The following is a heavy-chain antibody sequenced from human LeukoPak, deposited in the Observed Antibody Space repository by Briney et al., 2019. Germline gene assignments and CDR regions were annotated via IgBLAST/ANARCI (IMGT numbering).Heavy chain of an antibody. V-gene: IGHV3-23*01. Sequence: GGSLRLSCAASGFTFSSYAMSWVRQAPGKGLEWVSGISGSGGSTYYADSVKGRFTISRDNCKNTLYLQMNSLRAEDTAVYYCAKGRYYYDSSGYWQFDYWGQGTLVTVSS. J-gene: IGHJ4*02. CDR3: AKGRYYYDSSGYWQFDY. CDR1: GFTFSSYA. CDR2: ISGSGGST. D-gene: IGHD3-22*01.